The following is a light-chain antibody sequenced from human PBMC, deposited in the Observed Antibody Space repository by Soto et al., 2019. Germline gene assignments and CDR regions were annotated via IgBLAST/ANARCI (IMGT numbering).Light chain of an antibody. Sequence: ENVLTQSPDTLSVYPGEGATLSCRASQSVTTGYLAWYQQKPGQAPRLLIYVTSSRATGVPDRFRASGSATDFTLTITRLEPEDFAVYYCQQFGDSLWTFGQGTRVEIK. CDR2: VTS. CDR3: QQFGDSLWT. V-gene: IGKV3-20*01. J-gene: IGKJ1*01. CDR1: QSVTTGY.